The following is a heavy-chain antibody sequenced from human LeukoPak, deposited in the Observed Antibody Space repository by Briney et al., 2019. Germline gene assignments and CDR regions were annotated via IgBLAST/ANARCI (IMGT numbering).Heavy chain of an antibody. CDR2: ISDIGSI. D-gene: IGHD2-2*01. Sequence: SETLSLTCTVSGGSISSYYWSWIRQPPGKGLEWIAYISDIGSINYNPSLKSRVTISVDTSKNQFSLKLSSVTAADTAVYYCARIGSCSSTSCYLSLDYWGQGTLVTVSS. CDR3: ARIGSCSSTSCYLSLDY. J-gene: IGHJ4*02. CDR1: GGSISSYY. V-gene: IGHV4-59*01.